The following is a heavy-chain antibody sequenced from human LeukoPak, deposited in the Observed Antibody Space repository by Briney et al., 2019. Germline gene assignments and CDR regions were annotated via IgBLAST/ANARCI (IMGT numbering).Heavy chain of an antibody. J-gene: IGHJ4*02. CDR3: ARGPTGYSSGWYSGGGTYYFDY. Sequence: ASMKVSCKASGYTFNAYYMHWVRQAPGQGLEWMGWINPNNGGTKYAQKFQGRVTMTRDTSISTAYMELSRLRSDDTAVYYCARGPTGYSSGWYSGGGTYYFDYWGQGTLVTVSS. CDR2: INPNNGGT. CDR1: GYTFNAYY. D-gene: IGHD6-19*01. V-gene: IGHV1-2*02.